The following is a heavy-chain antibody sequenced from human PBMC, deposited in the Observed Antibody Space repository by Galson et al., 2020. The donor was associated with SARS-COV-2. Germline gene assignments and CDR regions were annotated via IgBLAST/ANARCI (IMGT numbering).Heavy chain of an antibody. CDR2: IYHTGKN. D-gene: IGHD3-3*01. V-gene: IGHV4-4*02. J-gene: IGHJ6*02. CDR1: GGSISSSHW. Sequence: SETLSLTCTVSGGSISSSHWWSWVRQPPGKGLAWIGEIYHTGKNNYSPSLKSRITISMDKSQNQFSLKLSSVTAADTAVYYCARDPYYDPDGLDVWGQGTTVTVSS. CDR3: ARDPYYDPDGLDV.